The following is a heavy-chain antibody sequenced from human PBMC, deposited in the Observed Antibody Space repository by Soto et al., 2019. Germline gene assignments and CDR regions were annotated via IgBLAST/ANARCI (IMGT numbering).Heavy chain of an antibody. CDR1: GFTFSSYW. J-gene: IGHJ5*01. CDR2: INSDGSST. V-gene: IGHV3-74*01. D-gene: IGHD3-10*01. CDR3: ARVISMVRGLIGSFDS. Sequence: GGSLRLSCAASGFTFSSYWMLWVRQAPGKGLVWVSRINSDGSSTSYADSVKGRFTISRDNVKNTLYLQMNSLRAEDTAVYYCARVISMVRGLIGSFDSCGQGILGTVS.